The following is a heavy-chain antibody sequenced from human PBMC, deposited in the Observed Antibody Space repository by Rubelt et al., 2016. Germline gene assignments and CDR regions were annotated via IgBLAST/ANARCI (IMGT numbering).Heavy chain of an antibody. J-gene: IGHJ4*02. Sequence: QVQLQQWGAGLLKPSETLSLTCAVYGGSFSGYYWSWIRQPPGKGLEWIGEINHSGSTNYNPSLKSRVTISVDTSKNQFSLQLSSVTAADTAVYYCARGGRYSGSSIGILRFDYWGQGTLVTVSS. D-gene: IGHD1-26*01. CDR3: ARGGRYSGSSIGILRFDY. CDR1: GGSFSGYY. V-gene: IGHV4-34*01. CDR2: INHSGST.